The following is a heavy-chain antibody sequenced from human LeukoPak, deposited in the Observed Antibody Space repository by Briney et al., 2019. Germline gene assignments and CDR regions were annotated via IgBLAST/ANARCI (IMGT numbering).Heavy chain of an antibody. CDR1: GFTFSSYA. V-gene: IGHV4-31*02. D-gene: IGHD4-17*01. CDR3: ARTVTTYYGMDV. Sequence: LRLSCEVSGFTFSSYAMNWVRQAPGKGLEWIGYIYYSGSTYYNPSLKSRVTISVDTSKNQFSLKLSSVTAADTAVYYCARTVTTYYGMDVWGQGTTVTVSS. J-gene: IGHJ6*02. CDR2: IYYSGST.